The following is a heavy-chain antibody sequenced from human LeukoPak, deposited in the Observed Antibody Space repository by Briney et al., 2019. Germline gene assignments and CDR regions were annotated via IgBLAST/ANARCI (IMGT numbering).Heavy chain of an antibody. V-gene: IGHV4-39*01. J-gene: IGHJ3*01. Sequence: SETLSLTCVVSGGFISSGGYYWGWIRHPPEKGLEWIGSVHHSGITYYNTSLKSRVTISVDKSRDQFSLELTSVTAADTAVYYCARNPPNYYDSSGRMGAFDVWGQGTMVTVSS. CDR1: GGFISSGGYY. D-gene: IGHD3-22*01. CDR3: ARNPPNYYDSSGRMGAFDV. CDR2: VHHSGIT.